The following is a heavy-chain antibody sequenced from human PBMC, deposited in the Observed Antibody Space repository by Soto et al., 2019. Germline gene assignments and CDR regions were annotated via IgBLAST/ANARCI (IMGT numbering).Heavy chain of an antibody. D-gene: IGHD3-22*01. CDR2: IIPIFGTA. V-gene: IGHV1-69*01. CDR3: ARGGYYYDSSGYYREGHFDY. J-gene: IGHJ4*02. Sequence: QVQLVQSGAEVKKPGSSVKVSCKASGGTFSSYAISWVRQAPGQGLEWMGGIIPIFGTANYAQKFQGRVTSTADESPSTAYMELSSLRAEDTAVYYCARGGYYYDSSGYYREGHFDYWGQGSLLTVSS. CDR1: GGTFSSYA.